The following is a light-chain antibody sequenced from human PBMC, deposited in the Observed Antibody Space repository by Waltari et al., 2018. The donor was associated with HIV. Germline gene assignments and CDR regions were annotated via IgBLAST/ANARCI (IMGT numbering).Light chain of an antibody. Sequence: SYELTQSHSLSVSSGQTASIACSVNGLGHKYVSWYQQRSGQSPLLVIFQDSTRPSGIPERVSGFNSGNTATLILTEAKPIEEAQYSCQAWDSGTVVFGGGTNLSVL. CDR1: GLGHKY. CDR2: QDS. V-gene: IGLV3-1*01. J-gene: IGLJ3*02. CDR3: QAWDSGTVV.